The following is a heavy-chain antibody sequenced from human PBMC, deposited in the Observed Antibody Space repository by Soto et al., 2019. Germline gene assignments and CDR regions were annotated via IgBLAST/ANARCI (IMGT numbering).Heavy chain of an antibody. CDR3: ARAHSSSWYRGWFDP. D-gene: IGHD6-13*01. J-gene: IGHJ5*02. CDR2: IYYSGST. CDR1: GGSISSYY. V-gene: IGHV4-59*01. Sequence: PSETLSLTCTVSGGSISSYYWSWIRQPPGKGLEWIGYIYYSGSTNYNPSLKSRVTISVDTSKNQFSLKLSSVTAADTAVYYCARAHSSSWYRGWFDPWGQGTLVTSPQ.